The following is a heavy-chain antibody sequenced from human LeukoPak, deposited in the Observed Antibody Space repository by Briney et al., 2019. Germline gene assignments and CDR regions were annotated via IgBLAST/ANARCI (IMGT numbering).Heavy chain of an antibody. V-gene: IGHV3-33*01. CDR3: ARLGSGWSFDF. J-gene: IGHJ4*02. D-gene: IGHD6-19*01. Sequence: PGGSLRLSCAASGFTFSSYGMNWVRQAPGNGLEWVAVIWYDGSNKYYADSVKGRFTISRDNSKNTVSLQLNSLRAEDTAVYYCARLGSGWSFDFWGQGTLVAVSS. CDR1: GFTFSSYG. CDR2: IWYDGSNK.